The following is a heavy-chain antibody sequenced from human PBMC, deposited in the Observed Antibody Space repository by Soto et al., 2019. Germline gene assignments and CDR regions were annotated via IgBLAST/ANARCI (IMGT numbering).Heavy chain of an antibody. J-gene: IGHJ4*02. D-gene: IGHD6-19*01. CDR3: ARGLSTHIAVAGMGYFDS. CDR1: GGSISSSNW. CDR2: IYHSGST. V-gene: IGHV4-4*02. Sequence: PSETLSLTCAVSGGSISSSNWWSWVRQPPGKGLEWIGEIYHSGSTNYNPSLKSRVTISVDKSKNHFSLQLTSVTAADTAVYYCARGLSTHIAVAGMGYFDSWGQGTLVTVSS.